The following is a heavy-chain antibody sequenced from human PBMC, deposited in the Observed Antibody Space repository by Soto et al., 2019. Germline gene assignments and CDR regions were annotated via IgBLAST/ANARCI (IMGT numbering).Heavy chain of an antibody. J-gene: IGHJ4*02. Sequence: ASVKVSCKACGYTFTSYGISWVRQAPGQGLEWMGWISAYNGNTNYAQKLQGRVTMTTDTSTSTAYMELRSLRSDDTAVYYCARDLYSGSYGKSDYWGQGTLVTVSS. D-gene: IGHD1-26*01. CDR1: GYTFTSYG. CDR3: ARDLYSGSYGKSDY. V-gene: IGHV1-18*01. CDR2: ISAYNGNT.